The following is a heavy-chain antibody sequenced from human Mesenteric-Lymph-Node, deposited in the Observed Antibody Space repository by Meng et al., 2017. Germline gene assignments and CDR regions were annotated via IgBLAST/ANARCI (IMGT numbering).Heavy chain of an antibody. Sequence: QLQEFGSGLVKPSGTLSLTCTVSGDSISSDIWWSWVRQPPGKGLEWIGEVYHRGDTNYNPSLKSRVDISVDKSKNQFYLSLFSVTAADTAVYYCGRDQGRELINHWGQGTLVTVSS. J-gene: IGHJ4*02. V-gene: IGHV4-4*02. CDR3: GRDQGRELINH. D-gene: IGHD1-7*01. CDR2: VYHRGDT. CDR1: GDSISSDIW.